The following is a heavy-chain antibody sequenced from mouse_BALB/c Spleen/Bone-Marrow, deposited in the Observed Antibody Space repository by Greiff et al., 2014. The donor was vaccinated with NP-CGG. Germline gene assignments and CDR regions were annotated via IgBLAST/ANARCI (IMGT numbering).Heavy chain of an antibody. D-gene: IGHD2-10*02. CDR2: IHPNNGGT. CDR3: ARGYGTYHDFYSYARDN. J-gene: IGHJ4*01. V-gene: IGHV1-18*01. CDR1: GYTFTEYT. Sequence: EVQLQQSGPELVKPGASVKISCKTSGYTFTEYTMHWVKQSHGKSLEWIGGIHPNNGGTYYNQKFKGKATLTVDKSSSTAYMEPGGWTSEVSAVFYCARGYGTYHDFYSYARDNGGKG.